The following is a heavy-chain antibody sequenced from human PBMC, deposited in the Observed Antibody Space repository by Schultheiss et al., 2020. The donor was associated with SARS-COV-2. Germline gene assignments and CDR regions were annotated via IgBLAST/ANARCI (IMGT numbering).Heavy chain of an antibody. D-gene: IGHD2-15*01. J-gene: IGHJ5*02. V-gene: IGHV3-21*05. CDR2: SSSSSSYT. Sequence: GESLKISCAASGFTFSSYSMNWVRQAPGKGLEWVSYSSSSSSYTNYADSVKGRFTISRDNAKNSLYLQMNSLRAEDTAVYYCARERYYSGTTSRGQQGWFDPWGQGTLVTVSS. CDR1: GFTFSSYS. CDR3: ARERYYSGTTSRGQQGWFDP.